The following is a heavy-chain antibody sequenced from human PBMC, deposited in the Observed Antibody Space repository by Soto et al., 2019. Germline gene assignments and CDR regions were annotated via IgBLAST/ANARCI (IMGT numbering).Heavy chain of an antibody. CDR3: AKGGITLVRGSFDY. J-gene: IGHJ4*02. D-gene: IGHD3-10*01. V-gene: IGHV3-23*01. CDR1: GFTLSSYA. Sequence: EVQLLESEGGLVQPGGSLRLSCAVSGFTLSSYAMSWVRQDPGKGLEWVSAISGSGANTYYADSVKGRFTISRDKSKNILFLQMSGLRAEDTAVYYCAKGGITLVRGSFDYWGQGTLVTVSS. CDR2: ISGSGANT.